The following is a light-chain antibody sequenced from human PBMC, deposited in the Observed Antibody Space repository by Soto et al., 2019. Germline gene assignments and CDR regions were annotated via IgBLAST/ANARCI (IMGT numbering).Light chain of an antibody. CDR2: EVS. CDR3: SSYTISTILL. CDR1: NTDVGGYNY. V-gene: IGLV2-14*01. Sequence: QSALTQPASVSGSPGQSITISCTGTNTDVGGYNYVSWYQQHPGKAPKLIIYEVSNRPAGISNRFSGSKSGNTASLTISGLQAEDEADYYCSSYTISTILLFGGGTKLTVL. J-gene: IGLJ2*01.